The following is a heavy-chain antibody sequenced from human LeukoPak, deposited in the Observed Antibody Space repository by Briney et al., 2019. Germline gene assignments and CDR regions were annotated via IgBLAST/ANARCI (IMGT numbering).Heavy chain of an antibody. CDR1: GFTFSSYG. D-gene: IGHD3-10*01. CDR3: AKGSVLLWFGEFAYFDY. CDR2: IRYDGSNK. J-gene: IGHJ4*02. V-gene: IGHV3-30*02. Sequence: GGSLRLSCAASGFTFSSYGMHWVRQAPGKGLEWVAFIRYDGSNKYYADSVKGRFTISRDNSKNTLYLHVNSLRPEDTAVYYCAKGSVLLWFGEFAYFDYWGQGTLVTVSS.